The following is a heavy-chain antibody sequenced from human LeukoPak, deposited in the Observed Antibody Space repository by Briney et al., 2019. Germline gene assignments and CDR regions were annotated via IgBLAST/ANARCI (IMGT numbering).Heavy chain of an antibody. CDR1: GFTFSSYA. J-gene: IGHJ3*02. CDR2: ISGSSGST. V-gene: IGHV3-23*01. Sequence: GGSLRLSCAASGFTFSSYAMSWVRQAPGKGLEWVSAISGSSGSTYYADSVKGRFTISRDNTKNTLYLQMNSLRAEDTAVYYCAKPLYSGSYYTPDAFDIWGQGTMVTVSS. D-gene: IGHD1-26*01. CDR3: AKPLYSGSYYTPDAFDI.